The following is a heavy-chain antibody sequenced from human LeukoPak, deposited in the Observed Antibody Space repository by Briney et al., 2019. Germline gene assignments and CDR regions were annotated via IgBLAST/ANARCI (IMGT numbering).Heavy chain of an antibody. CDR1: GGTFSSYT. D-gene: IGHD3-3*01. CDR3: AREGWDFWSGYSRSNYFDY. Sequence: SVKVSCKASGGTFSSYTISWVRQAPGQGLEWMGRIIPILGIANYAQKFQGRVTITADKSTSTAYMELSSLRSEDTAVYYCAREGWDFWSGYSRSNYFDYWGQGTLVTVSS. J-gene: IGHJ4*02. V-gene: IGHV1-69*04. CDR2: IIPILGIA.